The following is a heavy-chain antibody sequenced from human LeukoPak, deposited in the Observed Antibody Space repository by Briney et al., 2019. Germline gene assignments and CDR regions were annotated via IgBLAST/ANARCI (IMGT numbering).Heavy chain of an antibody. V-gene: IGHV1-69*05. CDR3: ARALPHRRLMDTTMNQHWFDP. CDR2: IIPIFGTA. CDR1: GGTFSSYA. D-gene: IGHD5-18*01. J-gene: IGHJ5*02. Sequence: SVKVSCKASGGTFSSYAISWVRQAPGQGLEWMGGIIPIFGTANYAQKFQGRVTMTRDMSTSTVYMELSSLTSEDTAVYSCARALPHRRLMDTTMNQHWFDPWGQGTLVTVSS.